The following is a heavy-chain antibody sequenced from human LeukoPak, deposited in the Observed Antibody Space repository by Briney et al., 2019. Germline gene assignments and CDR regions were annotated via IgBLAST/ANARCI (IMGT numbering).Heavy chain of an antibody. V-gene: IGHV1-2*06. J-gene: IGHJ4*02. CDR1: GYTFTGYY. CDR2: INPNSGGT. Sequence: ASVKVSCKASGYTFTGYYMHWVRQAPGQGLEWMGRINPNSGGTNYAQKFQGRVTMTRDTSISTAYMELSRLRSDDTAVYCCARDLARIAAAGRDYWGQGTLVTVSS. D-gene: IGHD6-13*01. CDR3: ARDLARIAAAGRDY.